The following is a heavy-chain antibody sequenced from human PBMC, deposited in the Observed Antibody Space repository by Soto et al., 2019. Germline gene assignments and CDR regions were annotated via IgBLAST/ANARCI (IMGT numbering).Heavy chain of an antibody. CDR1: GGSISSYY. V-gene: IGHV4-59*01. CDR3: ARAPGWFGELFYYYGMDV. CDR2: IYYSGST. D-gene: IGHD3-10*01. J-gene: IGHJ6*02. Sequence: SETLSLTCTVSGGSISSYYWSWIRQPPGKGLEWIGYIYYSGSTNYNPSLKSRVTISVDTSKNQFSLKLSSVTAADTAVYYCARAPGWFGELFYYYGMDVWGQGTTVTVSS.